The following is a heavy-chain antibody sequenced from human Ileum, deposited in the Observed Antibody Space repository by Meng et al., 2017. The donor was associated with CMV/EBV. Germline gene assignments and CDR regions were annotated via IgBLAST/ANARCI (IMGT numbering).Heavy chain of an antibody. D-gene: IGHD3-3*01. CDR1: GGPVSSDSYY. J-gene: IGHJ4*02. CDR2: VYFSGST. Sequence: GSLRLSCTVSGGPVSSDSYYWSCIRQPPGKGLEWIGYVYFSGSTNYNPSLKSRVTISVDTSKNQFSLKLSSVTAADTAVYYCAREWSAFHYFDYWGQGTLVTVSS. V-gene: IGHV4-61*01. CDR3: AREWSAFHYFDY.